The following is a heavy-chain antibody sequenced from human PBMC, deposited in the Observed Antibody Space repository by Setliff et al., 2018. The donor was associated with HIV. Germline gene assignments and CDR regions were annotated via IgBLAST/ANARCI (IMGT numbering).Heavy chain of an antibody. CDR1: GGSISSSSYY. D-gene: IGHD3-10*01. V-gene: IGHV4-39*01. J-gene: IGHJ4*02. CDR2: IYYSGST. Sequence: PSETLSLTCTVSGGSISSSSYYWGWIRQPPGKGLEWIGSIYYSGSTYYNPSLKSRVTISVDTSKNQFSLKLSSVTAADTAAYYCVMGSGALGPNWGQGTLVTVSS. CDR3: VMGSGALGPN.